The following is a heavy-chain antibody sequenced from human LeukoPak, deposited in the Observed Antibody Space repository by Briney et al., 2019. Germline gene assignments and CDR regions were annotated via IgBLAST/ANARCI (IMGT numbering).Heavy chain of an antibody. CDR2: IYTSGST. CDR1: GGSISSGSYY. D-gene: IGHD3-22*01. Sequence: SETLSLTRTVSGGSISSGSYYWSWIRQPAGKGLEWIGRIYTSGSTNYNPSLKSRVTISVDTSKNQFSLKLSSVTAADTAVYYCARVLYYYDSSGYCWFDPWGQGTLVTVSS. J-gene: IGHJ5*02. CDR3: ARVLYYYDSSGYCWFDP. V-gene: IGHV4-61*02.